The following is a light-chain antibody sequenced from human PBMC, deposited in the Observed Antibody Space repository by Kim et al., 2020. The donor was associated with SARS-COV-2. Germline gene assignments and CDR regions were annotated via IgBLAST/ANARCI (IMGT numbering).Light chain of an antibody. CDR2: KNN. V-gene: IGLV1-47*01. CDR3: ATWDDGLSGWV. J-gene: IGLJ3*02. Sequence: QSVLTQPPSASESPGQRVTISCSGSSSNIGTNYVYWYQQLPTTAPKLLIYKNNYRSSGVPDRFSGSKSGTSASLAISGLRSEDEADYYCATWDDGLSGWVFGGGTQLTVL. CDR1: SSNIGTNY.